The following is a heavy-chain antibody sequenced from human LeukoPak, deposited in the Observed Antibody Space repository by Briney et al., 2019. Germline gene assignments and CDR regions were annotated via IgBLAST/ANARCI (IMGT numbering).Heavy chain of an antibody. D-gene: IGHD3-22*01. V-gene: IGHV3-30-3*02. CDR3: AKTYYYDSSGYLPLH. Sequence: GRSLRLSCAASGFTFSSYAMHWVRQAPGKGLEWVAVISYDGSNKYYADSVKGRFTISRDNSKNTLYLQMNSLRAEDTAVYYCAKTYYYDSSGYLPLHWGQGTLVTVSS. CDR1: GFTFSSYA. CDR2: ISYDGSNK. J-gene: IGHJ1*01.